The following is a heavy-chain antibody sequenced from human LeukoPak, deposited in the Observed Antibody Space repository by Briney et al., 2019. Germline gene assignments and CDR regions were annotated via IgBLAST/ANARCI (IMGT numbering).Heavy chain of an antibody. Sequence: ASVKVSCKASGYTFTDYFMHCVRQAPGQGLGWMGWINPNSGGTHYAQKFQGRVTMTRDTSISTAYMELSRLTSAATAVYYCARAPEYSSPRGDYWGQGTLVTVSS. J-gene: IGHJ4*02. V-gene: IGHV1-2*02. CDR2: INPNSGGT. CDR1: GYTFTDYF. CDR3: ARAPEYSSPRGDY. D-gene: IGHD5-18*01.